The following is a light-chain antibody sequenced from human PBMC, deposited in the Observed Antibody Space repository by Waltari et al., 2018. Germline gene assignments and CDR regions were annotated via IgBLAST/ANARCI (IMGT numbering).Light chain of an antibody. CDR1: SGHSSNI. J-gene: IGLJ3*02. CDR2: VNSDGSH. CDR3: ETWGHGTWV. V-gene: IGLV4-69*01. Sequence: QLVLTQSPSASASLGASVKLTCTLSSGHSSNIIAWLQQRPERGPRYLMKVNSDGSHYTGDDIPDRLSGSSSRAERHHTVSSLQSEDESDYHCETWGHGTWVFGGGTRLTVL.